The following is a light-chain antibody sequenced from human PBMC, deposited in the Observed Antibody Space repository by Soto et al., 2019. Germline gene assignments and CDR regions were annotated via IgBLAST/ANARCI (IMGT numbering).Light chain of an antibody. Sequence: DIQMTQSPSSLSASVGDRVTITCRASQSISSYLNWYQQKPGKAPKLLIYAASSLQSGVPSRFSGSGSGTDFTLTISSLQPEDFATYYCQQSYRISMWTFGQGTKVEIK. CDR2: AAS. CDR1: QSISSY. CDR3: QQSYRISMWT. V-gene: IGKV1-39*01. J-gene: IGKJ1*01.